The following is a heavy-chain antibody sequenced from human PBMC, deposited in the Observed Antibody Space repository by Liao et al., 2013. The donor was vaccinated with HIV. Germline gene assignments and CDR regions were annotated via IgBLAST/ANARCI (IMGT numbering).Heavy chain of an antibody. CDR1: GGSFGEDY. D-gene: IGHD3-16*01. Sequence: QVQLQQWGAGLLKPSETLSLTCAVYGGSFGEDYCTWIRQSPGKGLEWIGEINHSGSTSYNPSLKSRVTLSLDTSKNHFSLRLSSVTAADTAVYYCARERVPPETYYYYMDVWGDGTTVTVSS. J-gene: IGHJ6*03. V-gene: IGHV4-34*01. CDR3: ARERVPPETYYYYMDV. CDR2: INHSGST.